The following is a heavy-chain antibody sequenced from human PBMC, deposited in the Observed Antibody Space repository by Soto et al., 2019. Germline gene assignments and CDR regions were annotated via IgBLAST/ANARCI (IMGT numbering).Heavy chain of an antibody. D-gene: IGHD3-3*01. CDR2: IYYSGST. CDR1: GGSISSYY. CDR3: ARGYHYDFWSGYYTPFPYYYYYYMDV. V-gene: IGHV4-59*01. Sequence: LSLTCTVSGGSISSYYWSWIRQPPGQGLEWIGYIYYSGSTNYNPSLKSRVTISVDTSKNQFSLKLSSVTAADTAVYYCARGYHYDFWSGYYTPFPYYYYYYMDVWGKGTTVTVSS. J-gene: IGHJ6*03.